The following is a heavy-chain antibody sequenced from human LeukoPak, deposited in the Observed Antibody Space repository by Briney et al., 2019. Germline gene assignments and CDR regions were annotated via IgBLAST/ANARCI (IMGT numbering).Heavy chain of an antibody. V-gene: IGHV3-23*01. CDR1: GFIFSNYA. D-gene: IGHD3-3*01. J-gene: IGHJ4*02. CDR3: AKGDFWSGYYNNPFFDN. Sequence: GGSLRLSCAASGFIFSNYAMSWVRQAPGKGLEWVSGISGNGGSTSYADSVKGRFTISRDNSKNTLYLQMNGLRAEDTAAYHCAKGDFWSGYYNNPFFDNWGRGTLVTVSS. CDR2: ISGNGGST.